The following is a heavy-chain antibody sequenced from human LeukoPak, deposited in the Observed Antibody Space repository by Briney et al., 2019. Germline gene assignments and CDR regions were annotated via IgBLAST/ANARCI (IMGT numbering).Heavy chain of an antibody. Sequence: SETQSLTCTVSGGSISSYYWSWIRQPPGKGLEWIAYISDIGSINYNPSLKSRVTMSVDTSKNQFSLKLSSVTAADTAVYYCARVGGYDYFDYWGQGTLVTVSS. V-gene: IGHV4-59*12. CDR3: ARVGGYDYFDY. J-gene: IGHJ4*02. CDR1: GGSISSYY. CDR2: ISDIGSI. D-gene: IGHD5-12*01.